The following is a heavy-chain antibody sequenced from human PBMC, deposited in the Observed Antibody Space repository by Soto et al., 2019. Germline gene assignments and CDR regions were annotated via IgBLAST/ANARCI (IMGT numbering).Heavy chain of an antibody. CDR2: ISYDGSNK. CDR1: GFTFSSYG. V-gene: IGHV3-30*18. D-gene: IGHD3-22*01. Sequence: PGGSLRLSCAASGFTFSSYGMHWVRQAPGKGLEWVAVISYDGSNKYYADSVKGRFTISRDNSKNTLYLQMNSLRAEDTAVYYCAKDPKYYYDSSGYLDYWGQGTQVTVSS. J-gene: IGHJ4*02. CDR3: AKDPKYYYDSSGYLDY.